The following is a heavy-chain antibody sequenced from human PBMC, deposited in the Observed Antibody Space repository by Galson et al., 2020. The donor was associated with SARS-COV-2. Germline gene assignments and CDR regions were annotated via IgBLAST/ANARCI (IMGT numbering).Heavy chain of an antibody. Sequence: SETLSLTCTVSGGSISNTNYYWGWIRQPPGKGLEWIVSMYYSGSTYYNSSLKSRVTISVDTSNNQFSLNLSSVTAADTAVYYCARDRPSDDDAFDIWGQGTMVTVSS. CDR1: GGSISNTNYY. V-gene: IGHV4-39*07. CDR3: ARDRPSDDDAFDI. J-gene: IGHJ3*02. CDR2: MYYSGST.